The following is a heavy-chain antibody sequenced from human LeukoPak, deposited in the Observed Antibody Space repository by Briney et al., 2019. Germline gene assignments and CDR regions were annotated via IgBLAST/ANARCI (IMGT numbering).Heavy chain of an antibody. D-gene: IGHD1-26*01. J-gene: IGHJ5*02. V-gene: IGHV3-73*01. CDR3: TRDSGTYNWLDP. Sequence: GGSLRLSCAASGFTFSGCAIHCVRQSSGKGLEWVGHIDKKDNFHATAYAASVQGRFSISRDDSKNTAFLHMNSLKTEDMALYYCTRDSGTYNWLDPWGQGTLVTVSS. CDR2: IDKKDNFHAT. CDR1: GFTFSGCA.